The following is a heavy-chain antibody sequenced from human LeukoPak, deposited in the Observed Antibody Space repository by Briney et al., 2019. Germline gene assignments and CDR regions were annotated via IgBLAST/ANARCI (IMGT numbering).Heavy chain of an antibody. CDR2: IKSRTDGGTT. V-gene: IGHV3-15*01. D-gene: IGHD6-13*01. CDR3: ATPGRIPEAANWFDP. J-gene: IGHJ5*02. Sequence: GGSLRLSCAASGFTFPNAWMSWLRQAPGKGLEWVGHIKSRTDGGTTDYAAPVKGRFTISRDDSENTLYLQMNSLKTEDTAVYYCATPGRIPEAANWFDPWGQGTLVTISS. CDR1: GFTFPNAW.